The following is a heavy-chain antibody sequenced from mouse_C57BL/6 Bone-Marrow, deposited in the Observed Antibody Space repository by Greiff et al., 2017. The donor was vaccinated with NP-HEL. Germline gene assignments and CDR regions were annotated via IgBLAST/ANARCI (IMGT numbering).Heavy chain of an antibody. Sequence: EVQLVESGAELVRPGASVKLSCTASGFNIKDDYMHWVKPRPEQGLEWIGWIDPENGDTEYASKFQGKATITADTSSNTAYLQLSSLTSEDTAVYYCTGDYDGDWGQGTLVTVSA. V-gene: IGHV14-4*01. CDR3: TGDYDGD. J-gene: IGHJ3*01. D-gene: IGHD2-4*01. CDR2: IDPENGDT. CDR1: GFNIKDDY.